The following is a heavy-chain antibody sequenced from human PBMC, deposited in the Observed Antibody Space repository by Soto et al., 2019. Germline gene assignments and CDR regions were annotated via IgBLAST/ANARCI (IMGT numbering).Heavy chain of an antibody. CDR3: ARDRRYCSSTSCYRNWFDP. CDR2: IYYSGST. CDR1: GGSISSGDYY. Sequence: NPSETLSLTCTVSGGSISSGDYYWSWIRQPPGKCLEWIGYIYYSGSTYYNPSLKSRVTISVDTSKNQFSLKLSSVTAADTAVYYCARDRRYCSSTSCYRNWFDPWGQGTLVTVYS. D-gene: IGHD2-2*01. J-gene: IGHJ5*02. V-gene: IGHV4-30-4*01.